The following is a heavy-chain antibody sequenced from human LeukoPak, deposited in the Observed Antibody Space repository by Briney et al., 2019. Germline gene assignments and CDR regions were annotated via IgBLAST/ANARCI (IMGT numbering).Heavy chain of an antibody. CDR2: IKQDGSEK. CDR3: ASLKGADY. J-gene: IGHJ4*02. CDR1: GFTFNSYW. V-gene: IGHV3-7*02. D-gene: IGHD3-9*01. Sequence: GGSLRPSCAASGFTFNSYWMTWVRQAPGKGLEWVANIKQDGSEKYYVDSVKGRFTISRDNAKNSLYLQMNSLRAEDTAVYYCASLKGADYWGQGTLVTVSS.